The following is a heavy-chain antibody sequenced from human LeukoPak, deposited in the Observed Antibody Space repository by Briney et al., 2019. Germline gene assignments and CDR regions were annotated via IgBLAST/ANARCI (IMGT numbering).Heavy chain of an antibody. D-gene: IGHD2-2*01. CDR3: AREGPLGVPAASGDAFDI. Sequence: SETLSLTCTVSGGSISSYYWSWIRQPPGKGLEWIGYIYYSGSTNYNPSLKSRVTISVDTFKNQFSLKLSSVTAADTAVYYCAREGPLGVPAASGDAFDIWGQGTIVTVSS. CDR1: GGSISSYY. CDR2: IYYSGST. J-gene: IGHJ3*02. V-gene: IGHV4-59*01.